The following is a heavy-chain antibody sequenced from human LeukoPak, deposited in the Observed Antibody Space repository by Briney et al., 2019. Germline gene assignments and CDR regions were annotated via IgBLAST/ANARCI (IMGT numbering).Heavy chain of an antibody. Sequence: GGSLRLSCAASGFTFSRYWMHWVRQAPGKGLVWVSRISTDGTSTTYADSVKGRFTVSRDNAKNTLYLQMNSLRAEDTAVYFCASFAVLPDCSGGSCGFDSWGQGTLVTVSS. J-gene: IGHJ4*02. CDR2: ISTDGTST. CDR3: ASFAVLPDCSGGSCGFDS. V-gene: IGHV3-74*01. CDR1: GFTFSRYW. D-gene: IGHD2-15*01.